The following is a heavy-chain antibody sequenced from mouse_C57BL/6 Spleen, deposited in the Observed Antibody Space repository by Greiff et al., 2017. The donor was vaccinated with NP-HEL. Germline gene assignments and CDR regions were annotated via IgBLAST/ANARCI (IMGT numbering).Heavy chain of an antibody. CDR2: IYPGSGNT. J-gene: IGHJ4*01. CDR1: GYTFTDYY. Sequence: VQLQQSGAELVRPGASVKLSCKASGYTFTDYYINWVKQRPGQGLEWIARIYPGSGNTYYNEKFKGKATLTAEKSSSTAYMQLSSRTSEDSAVYFCASDYYVSSYYAMDYWGQGTSVTVSS. V-gene: IGHV1-76*01. D-gene: IGHD1-1*01. CDR3: ASDYYVSSYYAMDY.